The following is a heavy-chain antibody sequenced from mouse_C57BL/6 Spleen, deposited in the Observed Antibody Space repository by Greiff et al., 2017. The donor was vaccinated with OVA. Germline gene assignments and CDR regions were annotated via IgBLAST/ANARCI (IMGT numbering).Heavy chain of an antibody. V-gene: IGHV1-62-2*01. CDR3: ARHEEDTGYFDY. Sequence: QVHVKQSGAELVKPGASVKLSCKASGYTFTEYTIHWVKQRSGQGLEWIGRFYPGSGSIKYNEKFKDKATLTADKSSSTVYMELSRLTSEDSAVYFCARHEEDTGYFDYWGQGTTLTVSS. CDR1: GYTFTEYT. D-gene: IGHD5-1-1*01. J-gene: IGHJ2*01. CDR2: FYPGSGSI.